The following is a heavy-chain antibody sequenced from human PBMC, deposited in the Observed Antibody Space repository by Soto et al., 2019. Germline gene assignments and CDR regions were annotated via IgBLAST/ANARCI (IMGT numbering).Heavy chain of an antibody. Sequence: GGSLRLSCVTSRFTFNTFAMSWVRQAPGKGLEWVSGFRTSGDGGTTYYADSVKGRFTISRDNSKNMLFLQMNSLRAEDTAIYYCAKKVNSGPGSQYFDYWGQGTLVTVSS. V-gene: IGHV3-23*01. CDR2: FRTSGDGGTT. D-gene: IGHD3-10*01. J-gene: IGHJ4*02. CDR1: RFTFNTFA. CDR3: AKKVNSGPGSQYFDY.